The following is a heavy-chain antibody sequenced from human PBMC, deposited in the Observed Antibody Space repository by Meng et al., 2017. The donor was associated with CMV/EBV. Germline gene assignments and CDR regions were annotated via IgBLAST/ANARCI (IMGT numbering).Heavy chain of an antibody. CDR1: GFTFSDHY. Sequence: GGSLRLSCAASGFTFSDHYMDWVRQAPGKGLEWVGRTRNKANSYTTEYAAFVKGRFTISRDDSKNSLYLQMNSLKTEDTAVYYCARSGGSYAPLDYWGQGTLVTVSS. J-gene: IGHJ4*02. CDR2: TRNKANSYTT. V-gene: IGHV3-72*01. CDR3: ARSGGSYAPLDY. D-gene: IGHD1-26*01.